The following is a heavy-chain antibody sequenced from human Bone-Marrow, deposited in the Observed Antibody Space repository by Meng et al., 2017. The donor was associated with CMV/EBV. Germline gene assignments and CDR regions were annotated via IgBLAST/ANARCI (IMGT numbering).Heavy chain of an antibody. CDR1: GFTFSSYA. D-gene: IGHD5-12*01. J-gene: IGHJ4*02. V-gene: IGHV3-20*04. CDR2: INWDGDNT. CDR3: ARDGEYSGYEIFDY. Sequence: GESLKISCAASGFTFSSYAMSWVRQAPGKGLEWVSSINWDGDNTGYVDSVKGRFTISRDNAKKSLYLQMNSLRAEDTALYYCARDGEYSGYEIFDYWGQGTLVTVSS.